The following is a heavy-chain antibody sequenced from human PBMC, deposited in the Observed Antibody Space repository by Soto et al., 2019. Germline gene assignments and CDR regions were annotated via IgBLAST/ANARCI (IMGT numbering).Heavy chain of an antibody. V-gene: IGHV1-69*06. D-gene: IGHD4-17*01. CDR1: GGTFSSYA. Sequence: QVQLVQSGAEVKKPGSSVKVFCKASGGTFSSYAISWVRQAPGQGLEWMGGNIPIFGTANYAQKFQGRVTITADKSTSTVYMELSSLRSGDTAGYYCARDYGVYAFDIWGQGTMVTVSS. CDR2: NIPIFGTA. J-gene: IGHJ3*02. CDR3: ARDYGVYAFDI.